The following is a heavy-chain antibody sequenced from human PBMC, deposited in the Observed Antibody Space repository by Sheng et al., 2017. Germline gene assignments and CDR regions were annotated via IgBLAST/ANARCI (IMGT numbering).Heavy chain of an antibody. V-gene: IGHV4-34*01. CDR1: GGSFSGYY. CDR3: ARLLLRRRSYVGTWFDP. D-gene: IGHD1-26*01. CDR2: INHSGST. J-gene: IGHJ5*02. Sequence: QVQLQQWGAGLLKPSETLSLTCAVYGGSFSGYYWSWIRQPPGKGLEWIGEINHSGSTNYNPSLKSRVTISVDTSKNQFSLKLSSVTAADTAVYYCARLLLRRRSYVGTWFDPWGQGPVGRPSPQ.